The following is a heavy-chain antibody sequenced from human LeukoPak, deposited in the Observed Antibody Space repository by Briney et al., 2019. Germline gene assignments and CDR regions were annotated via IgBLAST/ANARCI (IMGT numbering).Heavy chain of an antibody. CDR1: GFTFSSYS. J-gene: IGHJ4*02. V-gene: IGHV3-21*01. D-gene: IGHD6-13*01. Sequence: GGSLRLSCAASGFTFSSYSMNWVRQAPGKGLEWVSSISSSSSYIYYADSVKGRFTISRDNAKNSLYLQMNSLRAEDTAVYYCARSSWYSLRFDYWGQGTLVTVSS. CDR3: ARSSWYSLRFDY. CDR2: ISSSSSYI.